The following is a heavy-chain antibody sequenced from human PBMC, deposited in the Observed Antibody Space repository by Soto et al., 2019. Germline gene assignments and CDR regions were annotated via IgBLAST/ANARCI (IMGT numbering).Heavy chain of an antibody. J-gene: IGHJ3*02. V-gene: IGHV4-30-2*01. D-gene: IGHD2-15*01. CDR2: IYHSGST. CDR1: GGSISSGGYS. Sequence: QLQLQESGSGLVKPSQTLSLTCAVSGGSISSGGYSWSWIRQPPGKGLEWIGYIYHSGSTYYNPSLNSRGTISVDRSKNQFSLKLSSVTAADTAVYYCVAAPPAGAFDIWGQGTMVTVSS. CDR3: VAAPPAGAFDI.